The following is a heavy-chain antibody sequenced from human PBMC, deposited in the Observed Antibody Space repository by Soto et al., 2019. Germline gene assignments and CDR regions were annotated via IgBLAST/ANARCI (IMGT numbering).Heavy chain of an antibody. Sequence: QVQLVQSGAEVKKPGASVKVSCKASGYTFTSDDINWVRQATGQGLEWMGWMNRNSGNTGYAQKFQGRVTMTWNTSISTAYMGLSSLRSDDTAVYYCARERRLGIDGMAVWGQGTTVPVSS. CDR3: ARERRLGIDGMAV. J-gene: IGHJ6*02. CDR1: GYTFTSDD. V-gene: IGHV1-8*01. CDR2: MNRNSGNT. D-gene: IGHD7-27*01.